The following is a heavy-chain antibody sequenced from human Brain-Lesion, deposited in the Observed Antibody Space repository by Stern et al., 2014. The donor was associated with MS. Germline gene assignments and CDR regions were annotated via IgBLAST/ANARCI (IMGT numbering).Heavy chain of an antibody. CDR2: ISASTGNT. J-gene: IGHJ5*02. CDR1: GYTFTTYG. Sequence: QVQLVQSGGEVKKPGASVKVYSKASGYTFTTYGIIWVRQAPGLGLEGMVWISASTGNTNYAQNFQGRVTMTTDTATSTAYMDLRSLRPDDTAIYYCARRVYGDYAAYQDLWGQGTPVTVSS. CDR3: ARRVYGDYAAYQDL. D-gene: IGHD4-17*01. V-gene: IGHV1-18*04.